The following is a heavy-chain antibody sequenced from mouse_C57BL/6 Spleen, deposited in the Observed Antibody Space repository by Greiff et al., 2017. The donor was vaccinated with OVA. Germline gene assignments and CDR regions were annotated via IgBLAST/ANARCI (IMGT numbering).Heavy chain of an antibody. J-gene: IGHJ4*01. D-gene: IGHD1-1*01. V-gene: IGHV1-69*01. CDR1: GYTFTSYW. Sequence: QVQLQQPGAELVMPGASVKLSCKASGYTFTSYWMHWVKQRPGQGLEWIGVIDPSDSYTNYNQKFKSKSTLTVDKSSSTAYMEFRSLTSEDTAVYYCERKLSYYCGSSYSYYAMDDWGQGTSVTVAS. CDR3: ERKLSYYCGSSYSYYAMDD. CDR2: IDPSDSYT.